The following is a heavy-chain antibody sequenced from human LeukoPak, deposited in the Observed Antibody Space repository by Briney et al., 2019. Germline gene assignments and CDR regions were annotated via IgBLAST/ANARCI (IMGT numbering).Heavy chain of an antibody. CDR2: ISAYNGNT. J-gene: IGHJ4*02. D-gene: IGHD4-23*01. Sequence: ASVKVSCKASGYTFTSYGISWVRQAPGQGLEWMGWISAYNGNTNYAQKLQGRVTMTTDTSTSTAYMELRSLRSDDTAVYYCARVVDYGGPLGHFDYWGQGTLVTVSS. CDR1: GYTFTSYG. V-gene: IGHV1-18*01. CDR3: ARVVDYGGPLGHFDY.